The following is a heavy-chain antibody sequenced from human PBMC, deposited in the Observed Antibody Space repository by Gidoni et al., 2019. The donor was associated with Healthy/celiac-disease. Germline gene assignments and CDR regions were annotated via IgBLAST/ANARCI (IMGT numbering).Heavy chain of an antibody. CDR3: ARPHYYDSSGGFRY. V-gene: IGHV3-21*01. J-gene: IGHJ4*02. Sequence: EVQLVESGGGLVKPGGSLRLSCAASGFTFSSYSMNWVRQAPGKGLEWVSSISSSSSYIYYADSVKGRFTISRDNAKNSLYLQMNSLRAEDTAVYYCARPHYYDSSGGFRYWGQGTLVTVSS. CDR1: GFTFSSYS. CDR2: ISSSSSYI. D-gene: IGHD3-22*01.